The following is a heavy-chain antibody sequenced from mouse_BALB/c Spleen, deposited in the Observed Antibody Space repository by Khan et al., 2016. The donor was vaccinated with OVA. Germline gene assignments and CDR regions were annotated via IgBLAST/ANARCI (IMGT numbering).Heavy chain of an antibody. CDR2: INTYTGEP. V-gene: IGHV9-3-1*01. Sequence: QIQLVQSGPELKKPGETVKISCKASGYSFTNYGMNWVKQSPGKALKWMGWINTYTGEPTYADDFKGRFAFSLETYASTAYLHINNLKNEGTATYFCARPPYFSYTLDHWGQGTSVTVSS. CDR1: GYSFTNYG. CDR3: ARPPYFSYTLDH. D-gene: IGHD2-10*01. J-gene: IGHJ4*01.